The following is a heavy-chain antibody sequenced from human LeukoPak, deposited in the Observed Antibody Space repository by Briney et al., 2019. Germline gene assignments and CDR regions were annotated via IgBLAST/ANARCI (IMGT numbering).Heavy chain of an antibody. Sequence: PSETLSLTCTVSGGSISPHYWTWIRQTPGEGLEWIGYVYYNGLTSYNASLRSRLILSVDTARNQVSLKLTSVTAADTAVYYCTRERSTVTFDYWGQGTLVTVSS. D-gene: IGHD4-17*01. J-gene: IGHJ4*02. CDR2: VYYNGLT. CDR3: TRERSTVTFDY. CDR1: GGSISPHY. V-gene: IGHV4-59*11.